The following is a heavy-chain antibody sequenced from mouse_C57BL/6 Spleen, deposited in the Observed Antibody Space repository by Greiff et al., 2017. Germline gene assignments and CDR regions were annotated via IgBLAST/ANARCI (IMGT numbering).Heavy chain of an antibody. CDR3: ARGDPSYAMDY. V-gene: IGHV1-61*01. Sequence: QVQLQQPGAELVRPGSSVKLSCKASGYTFTSYWMDWVKQRPGQGLEWIGNIYPSDSETHYNQKFKDKATLTVDKSSSTAYMQLSSLTSEDSAVYYCARGDPSYAMDYWGQGTSVTVSS. CDR2: IYPSDSET. CDR1: GYTFTSYW. D-gene: IGHD3-3*01. J-gene: IGHJ4*01.